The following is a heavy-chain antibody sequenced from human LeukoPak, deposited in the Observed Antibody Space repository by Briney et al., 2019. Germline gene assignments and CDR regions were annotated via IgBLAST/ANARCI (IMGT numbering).Heavy chain of an antibody. CDR3: ASSSPYYFYYYMDV. CDR1: GFTVSSNY. CDR2: IYSGGST. D-gene: IGHD6-6*01. V-gene: IGHV3-53*01. Sequence: GGSLRLSCAASGFTVSSNYVSWVRQAPGKGLEWVSVIYSGGSTYYADSVKGRFTISRDNSKNTLFLQMSSLRAEDTAVYYCASSSPYYFYYYMDVWGKGTTVTVSS. J-gene: IGHJ6*03.